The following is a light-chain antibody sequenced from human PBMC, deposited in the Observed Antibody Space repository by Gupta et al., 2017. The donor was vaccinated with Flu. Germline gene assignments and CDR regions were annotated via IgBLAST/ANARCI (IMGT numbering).Light chain of an antibody. CDR1: QSVSSSY. V-gene: IGKV3-20*01. CDR3: QQYGSSPWT. J-gene: IGKJ1*01. CDR2: GAS. Sequence: DIVLTQSPGTLSLSPGERAALSCRASQSVSSSYLAWYQQKPGQAPRLLIYGASNRATGIPDRFSGSGSGTDFTLTISRLETEDFAVYYCQQYGSSPWTFGQGTKVEIK.